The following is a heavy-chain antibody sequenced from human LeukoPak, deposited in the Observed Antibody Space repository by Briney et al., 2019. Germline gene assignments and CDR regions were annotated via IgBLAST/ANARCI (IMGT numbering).Heavy chain of an antibody. V-gene: IGHV3-23*01. CDR1: GFTFSSYA. CDR2: ISGSGGST. D-gene: IGHD6-19*01. J-gene: IGHJ4*02. CDR3: ANQRYSSGWYVAGYFDY. Sequence: SGGSLRLSCAASGFTFSSYAMSWVRQAPGKGLEWVSAISGSGGSTYYADSVKGRFTISRDNSKNSLYLQMNSLRAEDTAIYYCANQRYSSGWYVAGYFDYWGQGTLVTVSS.